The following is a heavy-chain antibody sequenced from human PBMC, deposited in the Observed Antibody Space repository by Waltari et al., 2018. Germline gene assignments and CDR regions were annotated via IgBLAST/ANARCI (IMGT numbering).Heavy chain of an antibody. D-gene: IGHD1-26*01. J-gene: IGHJ3*02. CDR3: ARDRLSGSYSDAFDI. V-gene: IGHV4-59*11. CDR1: GGSISSHY. CDR2: IYYSGST. Sequence: QVQLQESGPGLVKPSETLSLTCTVSGGSISSHYWTWIGQPPGNGLEWIWYIYYSGSTNYNPSLKSRVTISVDTSKNQFSLKLSSVTAADTAVYYCARDRLSGSYSDAFDIWGQGTMVTVSS.